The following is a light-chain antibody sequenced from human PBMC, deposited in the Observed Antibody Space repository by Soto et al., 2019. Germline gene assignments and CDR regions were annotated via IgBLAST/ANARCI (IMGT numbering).Light chain of an antibody. CDR2: RSD. CDR3: SARDDSLSGVV. CDR1: SSNIGSNH. Sequence: QSVLTQPPSASGTPGQRVTISCSGSSSNIGSNHVYWYQQFPGTAPKLLMYRSDQRPSGVPDRFSGSKSRTSASLAISGLRSDDEADYYCSARDDSLSGVVFGGGTKLTVL. V-gene: IGLV1-47*01. J-gene: IGLJ2*01.